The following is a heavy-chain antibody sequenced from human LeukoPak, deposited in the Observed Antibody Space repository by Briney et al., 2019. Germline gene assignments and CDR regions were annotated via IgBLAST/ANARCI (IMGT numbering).Heavy chain of an antibody. CDR3: ARVCLGLGYCSSTSH. V-gene: IGHV1-18*01. CDR1: GYTFTSYG. Sequence: GASVKVSCKASGYTFTSYGISWVRRAPGQGLEWMGWISAYNGNTNYAQKLQGRVTMTTDTSTSTAYMELRSLRSDDTAVYYCARVCLGLGYCSSTSHWGQGTLVTVSS. J-gene: IGHJ4*02. D-gene: IGHD2-2*01. CDR2: ISAYNGNT.